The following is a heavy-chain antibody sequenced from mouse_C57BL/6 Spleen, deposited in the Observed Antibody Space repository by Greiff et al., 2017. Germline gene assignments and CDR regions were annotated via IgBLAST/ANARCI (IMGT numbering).Heavy chain of an antibody. CDR3: ARSPYDGYPYWYFDV. CDR2: INPGSGGT. J-gene: IGHJ1*03. Sequence: QVQLQQSGAELVRPGTSVKVSCKASGYAFTNYLIEWVKQRPGQGLEWIGVINPGSGGTNYNEKFKGKATLTADKSSSTAYMQISSLTSEDSAVYFCARSPYDGYPYWYFDVWGTGTTVTVSS. V-gene: IGHV1-54*01. D-gene: IGHD2-3*01. CDR1: GYAFTNYL.